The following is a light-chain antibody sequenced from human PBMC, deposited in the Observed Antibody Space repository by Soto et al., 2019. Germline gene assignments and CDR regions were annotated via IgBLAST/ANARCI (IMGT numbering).Light chain of an antibody. Sequence: QSALTQPASVSGSPGQSITISCTGTSSDVGGYNYVSWYQQHPGKAPKLMIYEVSNRPSGVSNRFSGSKSGNTDSLTISGIQAEDEADYYCSSYTRSSTRVFGGGTQLTFL. J-gene: IGLJ7*01. CDR2: EVS. CDR3: SSYTRSSTRV. V-gene: IGLV2-14*01. CDR1: SSDVGGYNY.